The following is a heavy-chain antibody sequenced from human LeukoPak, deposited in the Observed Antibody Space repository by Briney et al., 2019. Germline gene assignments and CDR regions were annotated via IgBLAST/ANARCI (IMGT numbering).Heavy chain of an antibody. CDR2: LYSGGTT. CDR1: GFIVSSNY. CDR3: ARVYYDFWSGPFDY. D-gene: IGHD3-3*01. V-gene: IGHV3-53*01. J-gene: IGHJ4*02. Sequence: GGSLRLSCAASGFIVSSNYMSWVRQAPGKGLEWVSVLYSGGTTYYADSVRGRFTISRDNSKNTLYLQMNSLRAEDTAVYYCARVYYDFWSGPFDYWGQGTLVTVSS.